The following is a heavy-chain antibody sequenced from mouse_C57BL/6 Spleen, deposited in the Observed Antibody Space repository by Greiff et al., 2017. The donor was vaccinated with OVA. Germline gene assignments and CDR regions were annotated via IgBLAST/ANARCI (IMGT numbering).Heavy chain of an antibody. CDR3: TRRGWGDY. D-gene: IGHD3-3*01. V-gene: IGHV1-15*01. Sequence: VQLQQSGAELVRPGASVTLSCKASGYTFTDYEMHWVKQTPVHGLEWIGAIDPETGGTAYNQKFKGKAILTADKSSSTAYMELRSLTSEDSAVYYCTRRGWGDYWGQGTSVTVSS. CDR2: IDPETGGT. CDR1: GYTFTDYE. J-gene: IGHJ4*01.